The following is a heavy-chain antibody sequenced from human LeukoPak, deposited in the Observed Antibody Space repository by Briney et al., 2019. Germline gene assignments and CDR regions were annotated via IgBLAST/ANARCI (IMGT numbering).Heavy chain of an antibody. CDR3: ARDLNSGYDDEAFHI. CDR2: ISYDGSNK. CDR1: GFTFSSYA. J-gene: IGHJ3*02. V-gene: IGHV3-30*04. D-gene: IGHD5-12*01. Sequence: GRSLRLSCAASGFTFSSYAMHWVRQAPGKGLEWVAVISYDGSNKYYADSVKGRFTISRDNSKNTLYLQINSLRAGDTAVYYCARDLNSGYDDEAFHIWGQGKIVTVSS.